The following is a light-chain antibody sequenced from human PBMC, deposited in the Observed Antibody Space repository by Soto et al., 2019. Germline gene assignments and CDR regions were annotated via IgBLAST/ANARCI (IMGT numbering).Light chain of an antibody. V-gene: IGKV2D-29*02. CDR1: HSLLHITGETF. CDR2: EVS. J-gene: IGKJ5*01. Sequence: DVVITHTPLSLSVAPLQPSSISCRSSHSLLHITGETFLFWYLQKPGQSHQLLIYEVSTRVSGVPDRFSGSGSGTDFTLEIRRVETDDVGIYSCMQSTQLPPTFGQGTRLEIK. CDR3: MQSTQLPPT.